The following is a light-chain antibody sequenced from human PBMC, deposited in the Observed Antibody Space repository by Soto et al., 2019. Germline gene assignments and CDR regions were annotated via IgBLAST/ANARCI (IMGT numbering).Light chain of an antibody. J-gene: IGKJ4*01. CDR3: QRYDNWPLT. CDR1: QGIGST. CDR2: DTS. V-gene: IGKV3-15*01. Sequence: EIVMTQSPATLSVSPGERATLSCRASQGIGSTLAWYRQKPGQTPRLLMYDTSTRATGVPARFSGSRSGTEFTLTINSLQSEDFGVYYCQRYDNWPLTFGGGTKVEVK.